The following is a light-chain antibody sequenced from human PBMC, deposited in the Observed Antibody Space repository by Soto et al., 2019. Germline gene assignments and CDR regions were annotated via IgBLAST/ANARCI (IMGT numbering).Light chain of an antibody. CDR2: DVS. CDR1: SSDVGAYNY. V-gene: IGLV2-14*01. CDR3: TSYTSSSTYV. Sequence: QSALTQPASVCGSPGQSIAISCTGTSSDVGAYNYASWYQQHPGNAPKLLIYDVSNRPSGVSDRFSGSKSGNTASLTISGLQAEDEADYYCTSYTSSSTYVFGTGTKVTVL. J-gene: IGLJ1*01.